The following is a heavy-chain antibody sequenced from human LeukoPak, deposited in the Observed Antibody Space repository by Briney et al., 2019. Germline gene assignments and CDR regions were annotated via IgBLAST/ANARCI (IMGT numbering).Heavy chain of an antibody. J-gene: IGHJ4*02. CDR1: GYTFTTYG. CDR2: ISVYNGNT. V-gene: IGHV1-18*01. Sequence: ASVKVSCKASGYTFTTYGISWVRQAPGQGLEWMGWISVYNGNTNYAQKFQGRVTMTTDTSTNTTYMELRSLIPDDTAVYYCARGPHYYGSGSYYPFDYWGQGTLVTVSS. CDR3: ARGPHYYGSGSYYPFDY. D-gene: IGHD3-10*01.